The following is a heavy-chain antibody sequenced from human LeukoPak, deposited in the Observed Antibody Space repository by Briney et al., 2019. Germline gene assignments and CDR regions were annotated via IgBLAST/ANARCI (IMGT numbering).Heavy chain of an antibody. D-gene: IGHD6-13*01. Sequence: ASVKVSCKASGYTFTGYYIHWVRQAPGQGPEWMGWINPNSGGTNYAQKFQGRVTMTRDTSISTAYMELSRLRSDDTAVYYCTSGSSSWFALKNYYFDYWGQGTLVTVSS. CDR2: INPNSGGT. V-gene: IGHV1-2*02. J-gene: IGHJ4*02. CDR3: TSGSSSWFALKNYYFDY. CDR1: GYTFTGYY.